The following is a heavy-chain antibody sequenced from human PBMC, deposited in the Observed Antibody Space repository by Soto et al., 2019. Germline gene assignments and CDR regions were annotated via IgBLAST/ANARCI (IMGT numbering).Heavy chain of an antibody. CDR3: ATYRQTTVTSEF. Sequence: EVQLLESGGGLVQPGGSLTLSWAASGFTFSSCAMSWVRQAPGKGRGWVSAIGDKGVSKYYADSVKGRFTISRDNSKNTLYLQMNSLRADDTAVYYCATYRQTTVTSEFWGQGALVTVSS. CDR1: GFTFSSCA. CDR2: IGDKGVSK. D-gene: IGHD4-17*01. V-gene: IGHV3-23*01. J-gene: IGHJ4*02.